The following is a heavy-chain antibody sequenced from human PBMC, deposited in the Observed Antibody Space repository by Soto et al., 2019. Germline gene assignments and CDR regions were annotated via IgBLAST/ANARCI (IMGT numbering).Heavy chain of an antibody. CDR2: IYYSGST. D-gene: IGHD2-15*01. V-gene: IGHV4-59*01. Sequence: QVQLQESGPGLVKPSETLSLTCTVSGGSISSYYWSWIRQPPGKGLEWIGYIYYSGSTNYNPSLTSRVTISVDTTKIQCSLKMSSVTAADTAVYYCARRYGGNFDYWGQGTLVTVSS. CDR3: ARRYGGNFDY. J-gene: IGHJ4*02. CDR1: GGSISSYY.